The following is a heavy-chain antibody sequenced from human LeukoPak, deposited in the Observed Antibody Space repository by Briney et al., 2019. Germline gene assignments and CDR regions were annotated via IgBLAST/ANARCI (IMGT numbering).Heavy chain of an antibody. CDR1: GGSISSGGHY. Sequence: SQTLSLTCTVSGGSISSGGHYWSWIRQPPGKGLEWIGYIYYSGSTNYNPSLKSRVTISVDTSKNQFSLKLSSVTAADTAVYYCARWKLRYFDWFPYYYGMDVWGQGTTVTVSS. CDR3: ARWKLRYFDWFPYYYGMDV. J-gene: IGHJ6*02. D-gene: IGHD3-9*01. CDR2: IYYSGST. V-gene: IGHV4-61*08.